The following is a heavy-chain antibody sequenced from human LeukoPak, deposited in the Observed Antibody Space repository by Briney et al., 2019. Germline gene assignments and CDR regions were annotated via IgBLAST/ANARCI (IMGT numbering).Heavy chain of an antibody. CDR1: GYTFTSYA. Sequence: ASVKVSCKSSGYTFTSYAMNWVRQATGQGLEWMGWMNPNSGNTGYAQKFQGRVTITRNTSISTAYMELSSLRSEDTAVYYCARVGSGYHSDWGQGTLVTVSS. J-gene: IGHJ4*02. CDR3: ARVGSGYHSD. V-gene: IGHV1-8*03. CDR2: MNPNSGNT. D-gene: IGHD3-3*01.